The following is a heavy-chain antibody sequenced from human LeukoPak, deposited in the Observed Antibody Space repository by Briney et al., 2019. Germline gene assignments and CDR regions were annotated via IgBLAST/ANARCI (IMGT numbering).Heavy chain of an antibody. CDR1: EFIFSNYG. Sequence: GGYLRLSCAASEFIFSNYGMHWVRQAPGKGLEWVAVISFDGSNKYYGDSVKGRFTISRDNSMNTLYLQMNGLRAEDAAVYYCAKEFSAYSGGWFFDVWGKGTTVTVSS. CDR2: ISFDGSNK. V-gene: IGHV3-30*18. J-gene: IGHJ6*04. D-gene: IGHD6-19*01. CDR3: AKEFSAYSGGWFFDV.